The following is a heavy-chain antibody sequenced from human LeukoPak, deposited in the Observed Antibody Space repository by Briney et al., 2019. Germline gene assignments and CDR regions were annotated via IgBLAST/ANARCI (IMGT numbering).Heavy chain of an antibody. V-gene: IGHV3-30-3*01. D-gene: IGHD3-10*01. CDR1: GFTFSSYA. J-gene: IGHJ6*02. Sequence: PGGSLRLSCAASGFTFSSYAMHWVRQAPGKGLEWVAVISYDGSNKYYADSVKGRFTISRDNSKNTLYLQMNSLRAEDTAVYYCARVLLWFGERPGGYGMDVWGQGTRSPSP. CDR3: ARVLLWFGERPGGYGMDV. CDR2: ISYDGSNK.